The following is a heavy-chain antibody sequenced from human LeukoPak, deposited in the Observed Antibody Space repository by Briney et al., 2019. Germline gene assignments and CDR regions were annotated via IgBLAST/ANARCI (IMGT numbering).Heavy chain of an antibody. D-gene: IGHD2-15*01. CDR3: ARTTEGYCRGRSCYSYYYYMDV. J-gene: IGHJ6*03. V-gene: IGHV4-59*01. Sequence: NPSETLSLTCTVSGDSLSNYYWSWIRQPPGKGLEWIGYVFYTGSTNFHPSFKRRVTMSLDTSKNQFSLNLSSVTAADTAVYYCARTTEGYCRGRSCYSYYYYMDVWGKGTTVTVSS. CDR1: GDSLSNYY. CDR2: VFYTGST.